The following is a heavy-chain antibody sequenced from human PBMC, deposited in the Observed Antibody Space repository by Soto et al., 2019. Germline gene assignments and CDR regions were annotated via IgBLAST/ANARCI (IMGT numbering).Heavy chain of an antibody. Sequence: ASVKVSCKASGYTFTGYYMHWVRQAPGQGLEWMGWINPNSGGTNYAQKFQGRVTMTRDTSISTAYMELSRLRSDDTAVYYCARAENFRSSWYRSADAFYIWRQGSMVTGS. D-gene: IGHD6-13*01. CDR1: GYTFTGYY. CDR2: INPNSGGT. J-gene: IGHJ3*02. CDR3: ARAENFRSSWYRSADAFYI. V-gene: IGHV1-2*02.